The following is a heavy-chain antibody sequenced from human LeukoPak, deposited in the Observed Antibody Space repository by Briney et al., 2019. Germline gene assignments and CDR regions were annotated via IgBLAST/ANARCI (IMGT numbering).Heavy chain of an antibody. V-gene: IGHV3-21*01. D-gene: IGHD3-22*01. CDR3: ARGRGYYYDSSDY. CDR1: GFTFSSYS. J-gene: IGHJ4*02. Sequence: PGGSLRLSCAASGFTFSSYSMNWVRQAPGKGLEWVSSISSSSSYIYHADSVKGRFTISRDNAKNSLYLQMNSLRAEDTAVYYCARGRGYYYDSSDYWGQGTLVTVSS. CDR2: ISSSSSYI.